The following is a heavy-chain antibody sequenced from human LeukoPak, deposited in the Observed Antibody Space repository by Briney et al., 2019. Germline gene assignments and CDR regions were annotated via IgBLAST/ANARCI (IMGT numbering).Heavy chain of an antibody. CDR3: ARVATVTPYYFDY. CDR1: GGSISSYY. J-gene: IGHJ4*02. D-gene: IGHD4-17*01. CDR2: IFYTGST. V-gene: IGHV4-59*01. Sequence: PSETLSLTCTVSGGSISSYYWSWIRQPPGKGLEWIGYIFYTGSTNYSPSLKSRVTISVLTSKNQFSLKLSSVTAADTAVYYCARVATVTPYYFDYWGQGTLVTVSS.